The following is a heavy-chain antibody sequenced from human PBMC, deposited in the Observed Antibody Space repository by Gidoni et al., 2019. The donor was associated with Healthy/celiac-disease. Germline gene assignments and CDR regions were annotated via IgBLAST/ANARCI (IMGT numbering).Heavy chain of an antibody. D-gene: IGHD2-2*01. CDR2: IDPSDSYT. V-gene: IGHV5-10-1*03. CDR1: GYSFTSYW. J-gene: IGHJ4*02. CDR3: ARHAHCSSTSCTPYYFDY. Sequence: EVQLVQSGAEVKKPGDSLRISCKGSGYSFTSYWISWVRQMPGKGLEWMGRIDPSDSYTNYSPSFQGHVTISADKSISTAYLQWSSLKASDTAMYYCARHAHCSSTSCTPYYFDYWGQGTLVTVSS.